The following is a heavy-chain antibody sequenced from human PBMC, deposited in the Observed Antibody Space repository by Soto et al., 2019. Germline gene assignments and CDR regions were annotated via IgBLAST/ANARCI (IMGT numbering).Heavy chain of an antibody. D-gene: IGHD2-8*01. V-gene: IGHV3-21*01. CDR1: GFTFSSYS. CDR2: ISSASTSI. J-gene: IGHJ4*02. Sequence: EVQLVESGGGLVKPGGSLRLSCAASGFTFSSYSMNWVRQAPGKGLEWVSSISSASTSIYYADSVKGRFTISRDNAKNSLYLQMNSLGAEDTAVYYCARARGYATGYDDYWGQGTLVTVSS. CDR3: ARARGYATGYDDY.